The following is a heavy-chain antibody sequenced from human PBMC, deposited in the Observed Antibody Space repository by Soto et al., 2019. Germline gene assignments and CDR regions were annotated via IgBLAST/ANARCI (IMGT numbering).Heavy chain of an antibody. CDR2: IYPGDSDA. V-gene: IGHV5-51*01. Sequence: RGESLKISCKGSGYSFTSYWIGWVRQMPGKGLEWMGIIYPGDSDARYSPSFQGQVTISVDKSISTAHLQWSSLKASDTAIYYCARTPRYYYYMDVWGKGTTVTVSS. J-gene: IGHJ6*03. CDR3: ARTPRYYYYMDV. CDR1: GYSFTSYW.